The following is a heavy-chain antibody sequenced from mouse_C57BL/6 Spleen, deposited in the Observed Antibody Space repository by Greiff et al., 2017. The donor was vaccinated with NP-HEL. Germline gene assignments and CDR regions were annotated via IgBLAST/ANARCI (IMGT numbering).Heavy chain of an antibody. CDR3: TKGRRGYAMDY. Sequence: VKLQESGAELVRPGASVTLSCKASGYTFTDYEMHWVKQTPVHGLEWIGAIDPETGGTAYNQKFKGKAILTADKSSSTAYMELRSLTSEDSAVYYCTKGRRGYAMDYWGQGTSVTVSS. V-gene: IGHV1-15*01. CDR1: GYTFTDYE. J-gene: IGHJ4*01. CDR2: IDPETGGT. D-gene: IGHD3-1*01.